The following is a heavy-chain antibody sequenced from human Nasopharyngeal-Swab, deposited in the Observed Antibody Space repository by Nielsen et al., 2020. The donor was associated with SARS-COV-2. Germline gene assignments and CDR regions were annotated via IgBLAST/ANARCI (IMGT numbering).Heavy chain of an antibody. CDR3: ARRAARDGYNYEVDP. J-gene: IGHJ5*02. CDR2: VYPGNSEV. CDR1: GSSFVNHW. Sequence: GASLKISCMASGSSFVNHWIGWVRQTAGKGLEWMGMVYPGNSEVAYNPSFQGLVTISADKSINTAYLQWRCLRASDTALYFCARRAARDGYNYEVDPWGQGTLVTVSS. D-gene: IGHD5-24*01. V-gene: IGHV5-51*01.